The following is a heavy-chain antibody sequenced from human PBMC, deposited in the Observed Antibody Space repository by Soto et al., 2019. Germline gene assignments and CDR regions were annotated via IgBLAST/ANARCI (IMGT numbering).Heavy chain of an antibody. CDR3: ERQRNSVVTQAYFDV. D-gene: IGHD2-21*02. Sequence: SETLSLTCTVTGDSISSRSYYWGWIRQPPGKGLEWIGSIYYSGSTYNNPSLRSRVSMSIDTSKDQFSLKLKSVTAADTALYFCERQRNSVVTQAYFDVWGQGSLVTVS. CDR1: GDSISSRSYY. J-gene: IGHJ4*02. CDR2: IYYSGST. V-gene: IGHV4-39*01.